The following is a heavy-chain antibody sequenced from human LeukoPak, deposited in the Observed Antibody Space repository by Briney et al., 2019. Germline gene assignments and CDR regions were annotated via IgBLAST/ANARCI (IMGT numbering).Heavy chain of an antibody. CDR2: IKQDGSEK. CDR3: AREISSWYGPGAHDY. D-gene: IGHD6-13*01. CDR1: GFTFSSYW. J-gene: IGHJ4*02. V-gene: IGHV3-7*01. Sequence: PGGFLRLSCAASGFTFSSYWMSWVRQAPGKGLEWVANIKQDGSEKYYVDSVKGRFTIPRDNAKNSLYLQMNSLRAEDTAVYYCAREISSWYGPGAHDYWGQGTLVTVSS.